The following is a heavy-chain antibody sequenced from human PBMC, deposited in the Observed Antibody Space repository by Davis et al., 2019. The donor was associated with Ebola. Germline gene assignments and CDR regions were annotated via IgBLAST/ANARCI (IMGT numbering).Heavy chain of an antibody. J-gene: IGHJ4*02. CDR2: IYYSGST. CDR1: GGSIRSGGYY. V-gene: IGHV4-30-4*08. CDR3: ARVGRGIEGYYFDY. D-gene: IGHD3-10*01. Sequence: PSETLSLTCTVSGGSIRSGGYYWSWVRQPPGKGLGWIGYIYYSGSTYYNPSLKSRVTISVDTSKNQFSLKLSSVTAADTAVYYCARVGRGIEGYYFDYWGQGTLVTVSS.